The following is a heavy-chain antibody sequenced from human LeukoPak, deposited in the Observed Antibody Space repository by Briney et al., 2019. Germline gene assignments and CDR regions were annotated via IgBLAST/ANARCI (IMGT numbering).Heavy chain of an antibody. V-gene: IGHV3-23*01. D-gene: IGHD5-24*01. CDR1: GFTFSSYG. J-gene: IGHJ4*02. Sequence: GGSLRLSCAASGFTFSSYGMSWVRQAPGKGLEWVSAISGSGGSTYYVDSVKGRFTISRDNSKNTLYLQMNSLRAEDTAVYYCAKSGYNRFDYWGQGTRVTVSS. CDR2: ISGSGGST. CDR3: AKSGYNRFDY.